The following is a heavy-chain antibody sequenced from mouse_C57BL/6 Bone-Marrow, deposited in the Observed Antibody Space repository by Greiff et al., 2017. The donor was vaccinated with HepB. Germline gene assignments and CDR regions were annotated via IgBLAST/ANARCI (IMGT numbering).Heavy chain of an antibody. CDR3: ARPLWLRRGFAY. Sequence: VKLQQPGAELVKPGASVKLSCKASGYTFTSYWMHWVKQRPGQGLEWIGMIHPNSGSTNYNEKFKSKATLTVDKSSSTAYMQLSSLTSEDSAVYYCARPLWLRRGFAYWGQGTLVTVSA. CDR2: IHPNSGST. CDR1: GYTFTSYW. D-gene: IGHD2-2*01. V-gene: IGHV1-64*01. J-gene: IGHJ3*01.